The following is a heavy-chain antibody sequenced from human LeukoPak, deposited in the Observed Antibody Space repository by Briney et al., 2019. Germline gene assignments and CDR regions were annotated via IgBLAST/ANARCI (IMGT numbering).Heavy chain of an antibody. CDR1: GYTFTDYY. Sequence: ASVKVFCKASGYTFTDYYLHWVRQAPGQGLEWMGRIYPYSGGTNYAQKFQGRVIMTRGTSISTAYMELSSLRSDDTAVYYCAREVGAADFDYWGQGTLVTVSS. D-gene: IGHD2-15*01. V-gene: IGHV1-2*06. CDR3: AREVGAADFDY. J-gene: IGHJ4*02. CDR2: IYPYSGGT.